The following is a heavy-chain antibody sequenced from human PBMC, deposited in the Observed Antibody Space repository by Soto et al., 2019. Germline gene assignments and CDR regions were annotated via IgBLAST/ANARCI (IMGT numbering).Heavy chain of an antibody. Sequence: PGGSXXXXCAASGFTFSSYAMSWVRQAPGKGLEWVSAISGSGGSTYYADSVKGRFTISRDNSKNTLYLQMNSLRAEDTAVYYCASQQWLAPVWGQGTLVTVSS. CDR3: ASQQWLAPV. V-gene: IGHV3-23*01. CDR1: GFTFSSYA. D-gene: IGHD6-19*01. CDR2: ISGSGGST. J-gene: IGHJ4*02.